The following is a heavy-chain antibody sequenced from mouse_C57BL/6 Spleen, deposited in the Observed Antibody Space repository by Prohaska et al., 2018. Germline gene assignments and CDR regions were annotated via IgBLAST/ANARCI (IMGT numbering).Heavy chain of an antibody. V-gene: IGHV1-82*01. Sequence: ISCKASGYAFSSSWMNWVKQRPGKGLEWIGRIYPGDGDTNYTGKFKGKATLTADKSSSTAYMQLSSLTSEDSAVYFCAGSPYGNFAMYYWGQGTSVTVSS. CDR1: GYAFSSSW. CDR3: AGSPYGNFAMYY. D-gene: IGHD2-1*01. CDR2: IYPGDGDT. J-gene: IGHJ4*01.